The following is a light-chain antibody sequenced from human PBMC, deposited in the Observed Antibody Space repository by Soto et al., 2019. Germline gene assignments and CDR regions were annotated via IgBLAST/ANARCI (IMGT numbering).Light chain of an antibody. V-gene: IGKV3-11*01. Sequence: FPDRMTFAQGERAALSCRGSQSVSSYLAWYQQKPGQAPRLLIYDASNRATGIPARFSGSGSGTEFALPFRHSERDDFPVYYSPRPGNGMTIGQGTRLEIK. CDR2: DAS. CDR1: QSVSSY. CDR3: PRPGNGMT. J-gene: IGKJ5*01.